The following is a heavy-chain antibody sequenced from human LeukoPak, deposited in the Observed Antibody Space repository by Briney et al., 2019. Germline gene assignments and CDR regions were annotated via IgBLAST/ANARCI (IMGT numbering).Heavy chain of an antibody. Sequence: QPGGSLRLSCPPSGFTFSSYWMHWVRQAPGKGLVWVSRINSDGSSTSYADSVKGRFTISRDNAKNTLYLQMNSLRAEDTAVYYCARLVDDYLDAFDIWGQGTMVTVSS. CDR3: ARLVDDYLDAFDI. J-gene: IGHJ3*02. CDR1: GFTFSSYW. CDR2: INSDGSST. V-gene: IGHV3-74*01. D-gene: IGHD5-24*01.